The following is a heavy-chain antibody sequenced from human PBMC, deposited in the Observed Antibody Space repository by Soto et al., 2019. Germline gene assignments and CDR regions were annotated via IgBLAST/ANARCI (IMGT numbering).Heavy chain of an antibody. CDR2: IYHGGST. Sequence: NLPETLSLTCAVSGDSISSTNWWSWVRQPPGKGLEWIGDIYHGGSTNYNPSLKSRVTISVDKSKNQFSLKLNSVTAADTAVYYCARSRIPRTLDYWGQGTLVTVSS. V-gene: IGHV4-4*03. CDR3: ARSRIPRTLDY. J-gene: IGHJ4*02. CDR1: GDSISSTNW.